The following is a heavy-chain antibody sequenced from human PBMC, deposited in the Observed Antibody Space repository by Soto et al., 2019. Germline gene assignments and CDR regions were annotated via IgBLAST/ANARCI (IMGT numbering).Heavy chain of an antibody. Sequence: GGSLRLSCAASGFTFSSYAMHWARQAPGKGLEWVAVISYDGSNKYYADSVKGRFTISRDNSKNTLYLQMNSLRAEDTAVYYCARDRRIAAAGQTQYYYYGMDVWGQGTTVTVSS. CDR3: ARDRRIAAAGQTQYYYYGMDV. J-gene: IGHJ6*02. V-gene: IGHV3-30-3*01. CDR2: ISYDGSNK. CDR1: GFTFSSYA. D-gene: IGHD6-13*01.